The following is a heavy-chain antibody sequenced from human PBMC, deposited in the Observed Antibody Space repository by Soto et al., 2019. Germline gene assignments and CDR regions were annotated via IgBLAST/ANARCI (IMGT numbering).Heavy chain of an antibody. J-gene: IGHJ4*02. CDR1: GFTPPPYG. CDR3: AVLAYSGWPHS. CDR2: INGGSGDT. Sequence: ASVKVSCKASGFTPPPYGVHWVRQARGQRPEWMAWINGGSGDTKYSPTFQDRLIVTRDTSATTGYMELSSLRSEDTAVYYCAVLAYSGWPHSWGQGTLVTVSS. D-gene: IGHD5-12*01. V-gene: IGHV1-3*01.